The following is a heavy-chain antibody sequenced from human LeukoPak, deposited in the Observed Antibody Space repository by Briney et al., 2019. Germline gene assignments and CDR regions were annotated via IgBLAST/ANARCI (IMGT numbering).Heavy chain of an antibody. CDR3: ARRIAVAGIFDY. Sequence: SETLSLTCTVSDGSMSSYYWSWIRQPPGKGLEWIGYIYYSGSTNYNPSLKSRVSISIDTSRNQFSLKLSSATAADTAMYYCARRIAVAGIFDYWGQGTLVTVSS. V-gene: IGHV4-59*01. CDR2: IYYSGST. CDR1: DGSMSSYY. D-gene: IGHD6-19*01. J-gene: IGHJ4*02.